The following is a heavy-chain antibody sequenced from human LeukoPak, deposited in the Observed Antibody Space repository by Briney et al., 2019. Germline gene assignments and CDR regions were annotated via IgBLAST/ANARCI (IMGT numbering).Heavy chain of an antibody. Sequence: PSETLSLTCTVSGYSISSGYYWGWIRQPPGKGLEWIGSIYHSGSTYYNPSLKSRVTISVDTSKNQFSLKLSSVTAADTAVYYCARDRLKVDLPHFDYWGQGTLVTVSS. CDR1: GYSISSGYY. J-gene: IGHJ4*02. CDR3: ARDRLKVDLPHFDY. CDR2: IYHSGST. V-gene: IGHV4-38-2*02.